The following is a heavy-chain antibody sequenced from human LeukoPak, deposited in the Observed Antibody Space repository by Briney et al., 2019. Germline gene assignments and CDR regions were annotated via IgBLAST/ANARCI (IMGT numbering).Heavy chain of an antibody. V-gene: IGHV1-69*06. D-gene: IGHD1-26*01. CDR2: IIPIFGTA. CDR1: GGTFSSYA. Sequence: ASVKVSCKASGGTFSSYAISWVRQAPGQGLEWMGGIIPIFGTANYAQKFQGRVTITADKSTSTAYMELSSLRSEDTAVYYCARDQAWELLTSYSLWPYYYMDVWGKGTTVTVSS. J-gene: IGHJ6*03. CDR3: ARDQAWELLTSYSLWPYYYMDV.